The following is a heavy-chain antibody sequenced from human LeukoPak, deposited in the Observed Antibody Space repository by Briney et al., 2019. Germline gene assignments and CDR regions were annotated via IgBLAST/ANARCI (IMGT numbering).Heavy chain of an antibody. J-gene: IGHJ5*02. CDR1: GYSISSGYY. CDR2: IYHSGTT. D-gene: IGHD3-9*01. Sequence: SETLSLTCTVSGYSISSGYYWGWIPQPPGKGLEWFGSIYHSGTTYYNPSLKSRVTISVDTSKNQFSLKLSSVTAADTAVYYCARQIDPCAPFDPWRQGTLLTVSS. CDR3: ARQIDPCAPFDP. V-gene: IGHV4-38-2*02.